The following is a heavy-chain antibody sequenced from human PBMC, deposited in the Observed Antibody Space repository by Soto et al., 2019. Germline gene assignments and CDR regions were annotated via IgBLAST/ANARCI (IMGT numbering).Heavy chain of an antibody. CDR2: IIPIFGNT. V-gene: IGHV1-18*01. CDR1: GGTFSSYA. J-gene: IGHJ4*02. D-gene: IGHD2-21*02. Sequence: GASVKVSCKASGGTFSSYAISWVRQAPGQGLEWMGGIIPIFGNTNYAQKLRGRVTMTTDTSTSTAYMELRSLRSDDTAVYYCARVGYCGGDCYQYYFDYWGQGTLVTVSS. CDR3: ARVGYCGGDCYQYYFDY.